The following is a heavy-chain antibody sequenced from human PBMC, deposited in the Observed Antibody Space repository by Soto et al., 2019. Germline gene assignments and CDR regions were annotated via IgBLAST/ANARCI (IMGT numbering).Heavy chain of an antibody. Sequence: PGGSLRLSCAASGFIFKMYWVRWVRQSPGKGLVWISRIYNDGTYSDYADSVRGRFTISRDNVNDTLYLQMNNLRAEDSGLYYCTRGPRPISTGTGAYWGQGTQVTVSS. CDR2: IYNDGTYS. CDR3: TRGPRPISTGTGAY. J-gene: IGHJ4*02. V-gene: IGHV3-74*01. D-gene: IGHD1-1*01. CDR1: GFIFKMYW.